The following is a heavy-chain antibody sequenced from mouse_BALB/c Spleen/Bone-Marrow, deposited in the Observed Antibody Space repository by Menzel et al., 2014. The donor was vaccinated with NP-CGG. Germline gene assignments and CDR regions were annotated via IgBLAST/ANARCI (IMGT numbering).Heavy chain of an antibody. Sequence: LVESGPQLVRPGASVKISCKASGYSFTSYWMHWVKQRPGQGLEWIGMIDPSDSETRLNQMFKDKATLTVDKSSSTAYMQLSSPTSEDSAVYYCASYGSSPAWFAYWGQGTLVTVSA. V-gene: IGHV1-74*04. J-gene: IGHJ3*01. D-gene: IGHD1-1*01. CDR3: ASYGSSPAWFAY. CDR2: IDPSDSET. CDR1: GYSFTSYW.